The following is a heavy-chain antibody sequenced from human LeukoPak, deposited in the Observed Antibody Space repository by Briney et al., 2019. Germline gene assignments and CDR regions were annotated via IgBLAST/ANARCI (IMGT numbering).Heavy chain of an antibody. CDR2: INHSGST. J-gene: IGHJ5*02. Sequence: PSETLSLTCAVYGGSFSGYYWSWIRQPPGKGLEWMGAINHSGSTNYNPSLKSRVTISVDTSKNQFSLKLSSVTAADTAVYYCARAYFDWSRRYNWFDPWGQGTLVTVSS. CDR3: ARAYFDWSRRYNWFDP. CDR1: GGSFSGYY. D-gene: IGHD3-9*01. V-gene: IGHV4-34*01.